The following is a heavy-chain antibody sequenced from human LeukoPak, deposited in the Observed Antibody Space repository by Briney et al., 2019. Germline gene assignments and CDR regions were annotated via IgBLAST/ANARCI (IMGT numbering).Heavy chain of an antibody. CDR1: GGSFSGYY. V-gene: IGHV4-34*01. Sequence: SETLSLTCAVYGGSFSGYYWSWIRQPPGKGLEWIGEINHSGSTNYNPSLKSRVTISVDTSKNQFSLKLSSVTAADTAVYYCAREMDTAMAIDAFDIWGQGTMVTVSS. J-gene: IGHJ3*02. D-gene: IGHD5-18*01. CDR2: INHSGST. CDR3: AREMDTAMAIDAFDI.